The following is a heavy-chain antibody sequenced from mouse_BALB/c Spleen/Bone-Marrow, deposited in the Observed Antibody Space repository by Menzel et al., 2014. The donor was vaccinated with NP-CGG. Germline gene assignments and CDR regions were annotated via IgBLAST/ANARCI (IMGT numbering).Heavy chain of an antibody. CDR1: GFTFSDYY. Sequence: EVKVVESGGGLVKPGGSLKLSCAVSGFTFSDYYMYWVRQNPEKRLEWVATINDGGSYTYYPDSVKGRFTISRDNAKNNLYLQMSSLKSEDTAMYYCARDGNFAMDYWGQGTPVTVSS. J-gene: IGHJ4*01. CDR2: INDGGSYT. CDR3: ARDGNFAMDY. V-gene: IGHV5-4*02. D-gene: IGHD2-1*01.